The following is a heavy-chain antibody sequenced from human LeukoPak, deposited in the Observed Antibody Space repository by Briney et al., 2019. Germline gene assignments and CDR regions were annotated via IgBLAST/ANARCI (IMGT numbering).Heavy chain of an antibody. Sequence: GRSLRLSCAASGFTFSSYAMHWVRQAPGKGLEWVALIQSDGSNEYYADSVKGRFTISRDNSKNTLYLQMNSLRAEDTAIYYCVADFDYWGQGTLVTVS. CDR3: VADFDY. CDR1: GFTFSSYA. D-gene: IGHD6-19*01. V-gene: IGHV3-30*04. J-gene: IGHJ4*02. CDR2: IQSDGSNE.